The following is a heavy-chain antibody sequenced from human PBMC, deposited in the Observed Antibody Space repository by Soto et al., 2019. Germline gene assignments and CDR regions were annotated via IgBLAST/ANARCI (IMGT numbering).Heavy chain of an antibody. D-gene: IGHD3-10*01. CDR1: GFTFSGHT. J-gene: IGHJ4*02. Sequence: EVQLVESGGGLVKPGGSLRLSCAASGFTFSGHTINWVRQAPGKGLEWVSSVSSSSSYIYYADSVKGRFIVSRDNAEKSVYLQMSSVRAEDTAMCYCARCMGFGGSGDAWVDWWGQGRVVTVSS. CDR3: ARCMGFGGSGDAWVDW. CDR2: VSSSSSYI. V-gene: IGHV3-21*01.